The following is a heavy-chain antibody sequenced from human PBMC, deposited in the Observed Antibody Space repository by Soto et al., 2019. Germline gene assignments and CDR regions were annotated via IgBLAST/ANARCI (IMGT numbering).Heavy chain of an antibody. V-gene: IGHV1-2*02. J-gene: IGHJ5*02. D-gene: IGHD1-26*01. CDR1: GYTFTGYF. CDR2: INSNSGAT. Sequence: AAVKVSCKASGYTFTGYFMHWVRQAPGEGLEWMGWINSNSGATKYAPKFQGRVTMTRDTSNRTAYLELSRLTSDDTAVYYCSRGGRPTLAPLSWGPGTPVTVFS. CDR3: SRGGRPTLAPLS.